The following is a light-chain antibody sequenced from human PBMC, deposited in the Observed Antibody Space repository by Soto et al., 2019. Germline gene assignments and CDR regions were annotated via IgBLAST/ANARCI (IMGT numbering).Light chain of an antibody. V-gene: IGKV3-20*01. CDR2: GAS. CDR1: QSVSSSY. Sequence: PCTLSLSPGEKATLSCRASQSVSSSYLAWYQQKPGQAPRLLIYGASSRATGIPDRFSGSGSGTDFTLTISRLEPEDFAVYYCQQYGSSPLTFGGGTKVDIK. J-gene: IGKJ4*01. CDR3: QQYGSSPLT.